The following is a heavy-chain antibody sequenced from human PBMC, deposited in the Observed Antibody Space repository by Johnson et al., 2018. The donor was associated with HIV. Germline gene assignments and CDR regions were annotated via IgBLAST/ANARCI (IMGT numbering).Heavy chain of an antibody. J-gene: IGHJ3*02. Sequence: VQLVESGGGLVRPWGSLRLSCAASGFAVSSNYMNWVRQTPGKGLEWVSILYSAGSAYYADSVKGRFTISRDNSKNTLYLQMNSLRAEDTAVYYCAKERGYSYGRGAFDIWGQGTMVTVSS. CDR2: LYSAGSA. CDR1: GFAVSSNY. V-gene: IGHV3-66*01. D-gene: IGHD5-18*01. CDR3: AKERGYSYGRGAFDI.